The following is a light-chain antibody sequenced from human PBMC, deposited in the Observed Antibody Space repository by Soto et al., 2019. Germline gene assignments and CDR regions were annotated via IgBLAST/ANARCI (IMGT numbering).Light chain of an antibody. CDR1: QSISDT. J-gene: IGKJ5*01. Sequence: EIVMTQSPATLSVSPGGRATLSCRASQSISDTLAWHQQKPGQAPRLLIYGASNRATGIPARFSGSGSGTDFTLTISRLEPEDFAVYYCQQYDSSPITFGQGTRLEI. CDR2: GAS. CDR3: QQYDSSPIT. V-gene: IGKV3D-15*02.